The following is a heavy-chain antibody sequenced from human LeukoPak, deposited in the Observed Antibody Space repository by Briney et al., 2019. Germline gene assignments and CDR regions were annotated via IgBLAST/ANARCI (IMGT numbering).Heavy chain of an antibody. Sequence: SETLSLTCTVSGGSISSYYWSWIRQPPGKGLEWIGYIYYSGSTYYNPSLKSRVTISVDTSKNQFSLKLSSVTAADTAVYYCARDRPEVIGAFDIWGQGTMVTVSS. CDR3: ARDRPEVIGAFDI. J-gene: IGHJ3*02. V-gene: IGHV4-59*12. D-gene: IGHD3-22*01. CDR2: IYYSGST. CDR1: GGSISSYY.